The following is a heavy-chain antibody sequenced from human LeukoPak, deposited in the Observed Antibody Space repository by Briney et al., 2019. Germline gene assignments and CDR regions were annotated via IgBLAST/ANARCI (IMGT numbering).Heavy chain of an antibody. CDR3: ARHAIYSGGYSYWFDP. Sequence: SETLSLTCTVSGGSISSYYWSWIRQPPGKRLEWVAFIYYTGSINYNPSLKSRASISLDTSKNLCSLRLSSVTAADTAVYYCARHAIYSGGYSYWFDPWGLGTLVTVSS. CDR2: IYYTGSI. D-gene: IGHD1-26*01. CDR1: GGSISSYY. V-gene: IGHV4-59*08. J-gene: IGHJ5*02.